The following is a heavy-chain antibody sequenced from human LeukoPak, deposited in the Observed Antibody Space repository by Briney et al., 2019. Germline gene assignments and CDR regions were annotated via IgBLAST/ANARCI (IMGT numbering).Heavy chain of an antibody. V-gene: IGHV3-30*02. Sequence: GGSLRLSCAASGFTFSSYGMHWVRQAPGRGREWVAFIWYDVSNKYYADSVKGRFTISRDNSKNTMYMQMNSLRAEDTAVYYCAKDAGITIFGVDPHYFDYWGQGSLVTVSS. CDR1: GFTFSSYG. CDR3: AKDAGITIFGVDPHYFDY. D-gene: IGHD3-3*01. CDR2: IWYDVSNK. J-gene: IGHJ4*02.